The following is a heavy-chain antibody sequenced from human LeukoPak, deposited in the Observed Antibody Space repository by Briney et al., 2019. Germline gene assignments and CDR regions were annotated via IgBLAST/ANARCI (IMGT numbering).Heavy chain of an antibody. J-gene: IGHJ4*02. V-gene: IGHV3-21*06. CDR2: ISPSSSYI. CDR1: GFTVSSSG. D-gene: IGHD2-15*01. CDR3: AREGGYCSGGSCRFFDY. Sequence: GGSLRLSCAASGFTVSSSGMNWVRQAPGKGLEFVSSISPSSSYIYYADSVKGRFTTSRDDAKNSLFLQMNSLRAEDTAVYYCAREGGYCSGGSCRFFDYWGQGTLVTVSS.